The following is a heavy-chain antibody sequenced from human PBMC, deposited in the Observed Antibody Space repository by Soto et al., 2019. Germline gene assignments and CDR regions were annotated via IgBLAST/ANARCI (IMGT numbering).Heavy chain of an antibody. CDR2: ISYDGSNK. Sequence: QVQLVESGGGVVQPGRSLRLSCAASGFTFSSYAMHWVRQAPCKGLEWVAVISYDGSNKYYADSVKGRFTISRDNSKNTLYLQMNSLRAEDTAVYYGAREIAAASYWWFDPWGQGTLVTVSS. D-gene: IGHD6-13*01. CDR1: GFTFSSYA. V-gene: IGHV3-30-3*01. J-gene: IGHJ5*02. CDR3: AREIAAASYWWFDP.